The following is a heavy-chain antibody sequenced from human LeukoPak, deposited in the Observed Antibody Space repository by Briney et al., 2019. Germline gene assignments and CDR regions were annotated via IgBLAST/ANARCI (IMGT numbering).Heavy chain of an antibody. CDR3: ARRWNYGRNYYIDV. CDR1: GGSFSNYY. V-gene: IGHV4-34*01. Sequence: PSETLSLTCAVYGGSFSNYYWNWMRQRPGKGLEWLGEINDNGRANYNPSLMSRVTVSVDTSKNQFSLRLTSVTATDTAVYYCARRWNYGRNYYIDVWGKGATVSVSS. CDR2: INDNGRA. D-gene: IGHD1-7*01. J-gene: IGHJ6*03.